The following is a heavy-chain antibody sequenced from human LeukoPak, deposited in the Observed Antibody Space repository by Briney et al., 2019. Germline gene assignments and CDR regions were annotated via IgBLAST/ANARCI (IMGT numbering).Heavy chain of an antibody. J-gene: IGHJ4*02. Sequence: SETLSLTCTVSGYSMKSGYYWSWIRQPPGQGLEGIGYIYYSGSTNYNASLESRVTISVDTSKNQFSLRLTSVTAADTAVYYCARQYSSSSHFDYWGQGALVTVSS. D-gene: IGHD6-6*01. CDR2: IYYSGST. CDR3: ARQYSSSSHFDY. CDR1: GYSMKSGYY. V-gene: IGHV4-59*01.